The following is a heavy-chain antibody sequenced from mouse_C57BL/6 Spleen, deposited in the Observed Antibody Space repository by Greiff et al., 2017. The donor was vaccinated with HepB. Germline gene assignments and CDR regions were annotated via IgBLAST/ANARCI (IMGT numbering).Heavy chain of an antibody. Sequence: QVQLQQPGAELVKPGASVKLSCKASGYTFTSYWMHWVKQSPGQGLEWIGMIHPNSGSTNYNEKFKSKATLTVDKSTSTAYMQLSSLTSEASAVYYCARGRFAFDYWGQGTTVTVSS. J-gene: IGHJ2*01. CDR2: IHPNSGST. V-gene: IGHV1-64*01. CDR1: GYTFTSYW. CDR3: ARGRFAFDY.